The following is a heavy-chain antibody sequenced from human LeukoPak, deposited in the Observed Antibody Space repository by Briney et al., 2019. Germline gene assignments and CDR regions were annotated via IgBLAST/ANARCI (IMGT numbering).Heavy chain of an antibody. CDR2: ISSRYSTK. D-gene: IGHD3-22*01. V-gene: IGHV3-48*03. CDR3: AREMKDSSGSFLAH. CDR1: GFTFSDYE. Sequence: GGSLRLSCAVSGFTFSDYEMNWVRQAPGKGLEWVSYISSRYSTKYYAVSVRGRFTVSRDNAKSSLYLQMNSLRAEDTALYYCAREMKDSSGSFLAHWGQGTLVTVSS. J-gene: IGHJ4*02.